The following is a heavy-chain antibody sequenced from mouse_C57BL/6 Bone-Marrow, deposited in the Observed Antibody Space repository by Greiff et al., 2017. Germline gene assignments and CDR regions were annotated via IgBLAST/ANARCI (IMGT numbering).Heavy chain of an antibody. CDR1: GYTFTSYW. Sequence: QVQLQQPGAELVMPGASVKLSCKASGYTFTSYWMHWVKQRPGQGLEWIGEIDLSDSYTNYNQKFKGKSTLTVYKSSSTAYMHLSSLTSEDSAVYYCARKFKGAMDYWGQGTSVTVSS. CDR3: ARKFKGAMDY. J-gene: IGHJ4*01. V-gene: IGHV1-69*01. CDR2: IDLSDSYT.